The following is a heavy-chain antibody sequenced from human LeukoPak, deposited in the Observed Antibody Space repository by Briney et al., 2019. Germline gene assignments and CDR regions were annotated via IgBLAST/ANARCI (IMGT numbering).Heavy chain of an antibody. CDR3: ARRPWDYYYYMDV. V-gene: IGHV3-23*01. J-gene: IGHJ6*03. CDR2: ISGSGGST. CDR1: GFTFSSYA. D-gene: IGHD6-6*01. Sequence: PGRSLRLSCAASGFTFSSYAMSWVRQAPGNGLEWVSAISGSGGSTYYADSVKGRFTISRDNSKNTLYLQMNSLRAEDTAVYYCARRPWDYYYYMDVWGKGTTVTVSS.